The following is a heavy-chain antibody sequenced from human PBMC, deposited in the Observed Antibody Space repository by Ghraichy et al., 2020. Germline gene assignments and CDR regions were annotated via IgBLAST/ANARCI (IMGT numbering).Heavy chain of an antibody. Sequence: SVKVSCKASGGTFSSYAISWVRQAPGQGLEWMGGIIPIFGTANYAQKFQGRVTITADKSTSTAYMELSSLRSEDTAVYYCARVTEGHDFWSGYYVFFDYWGQGTLVTVSS. J-gene: IGHJ4*02. D-gene: IGHD3-3*01. CDR1: GGTFSSYA. V-gene: IGHV1-69*06. CDR2: IIPIFGTA. CDR3: ARVTEGHDFWSGYYVFFDY.